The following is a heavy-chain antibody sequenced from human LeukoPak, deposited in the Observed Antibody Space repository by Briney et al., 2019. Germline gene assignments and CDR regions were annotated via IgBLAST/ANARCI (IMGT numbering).Heavy chain of an antibody. Sequence: PGRSLRLSCAASGFTFSSYAVHWVRQAPGKGLEWVAVISYDGSNKYYADSVKGRFTISRDNSKNTLYLQMNSLRAEDTAVYYCGNVLMVGASGYWGQGTLVTVSS. D-gene: IGHD2-8*01. CDR2: ISYDGSNK. CDR3: GNVLMVGASGY. CDR1: GFTFSSYA. V-gene: IGHV3-30*01. J-gene: IGHJ4*02.